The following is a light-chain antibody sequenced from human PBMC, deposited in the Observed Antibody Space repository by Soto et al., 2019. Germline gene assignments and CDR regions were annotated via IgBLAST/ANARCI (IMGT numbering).Light chain of an antibody. CDR3: QQYGSSVKT. CDR1: HSVTNNQ. V-gene: IGKV3-20*01. CDR2: GVS. J-gene: IGKJ1*01. Sequence: EIVLTQSPGTLSLSPGERATLSGRASHSVTNNQFACFRQKPFQAPRLLIWGVSNRAPDIPARFSGSGSGTDFTLTISSLEPEDFAVYFCQQYGSSVKTFGQGTKVDIK.